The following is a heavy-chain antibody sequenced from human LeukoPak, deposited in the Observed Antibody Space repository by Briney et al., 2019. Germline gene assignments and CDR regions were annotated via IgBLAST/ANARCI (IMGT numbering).Heavy chain of an antibody. V-gene: IGHV3-23*01. CDR2: ISSSGGRT. D-gene: IGHD3-22*01. Sequence: PGGSLRLSCAASGFTFSSYAMHWVRQAPGKGLEWVSSISSSGGRTFYADSVKGRATISRDNSKNVLYLQVNSLRAEDTAVFYCANYYYDKSGYKNWGQGTLVTVSS. J-gene: IGHJ4*02. CDR1: GFTFSSYA. CDR3: ANYYYDKSGYKN.